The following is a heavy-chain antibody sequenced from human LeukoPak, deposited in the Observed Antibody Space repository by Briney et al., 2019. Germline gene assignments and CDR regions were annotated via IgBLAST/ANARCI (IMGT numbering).Heavy chain of an antibody. CDR3: AKESLWFGEPS. V-gene: IGHV3-30*18. CDR2: ISYDGSNK. D-gene: IGHD3-10*01. J-gene: IGHJ6*04. Sequence: GGSLRLSCAASGFTFSSYGMHWVRQAPGKGLEWVAVISYDGSNKYYADSVKGRFTISRDNANNSLYLHMNSLRVDDTAVYYCAKESLWFGEPSWGKGTTVTISS. CDR1: GFTFSSYG.